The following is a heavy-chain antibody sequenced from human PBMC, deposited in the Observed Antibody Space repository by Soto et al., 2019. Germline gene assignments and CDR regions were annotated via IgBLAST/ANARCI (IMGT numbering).Heavy chain of an antibody. J-gene: IGHJ4*02. D-gene: IGHD2-15*01. CDR2: ISGGSTII. CDR1: GFPFSNFE. CDR3: VGGGLYYFDF. V-gene: IGHV3-48*03. Sequence: GGSLRLSCAASGFPFSNFEMNWVRQAPGEGLEWISYISGGSTIIYYADSVKGRFTISRDNARNSLYLQMNSLRTDDTAVYYCVGGGLYYFDFWGQGALVTVSS.